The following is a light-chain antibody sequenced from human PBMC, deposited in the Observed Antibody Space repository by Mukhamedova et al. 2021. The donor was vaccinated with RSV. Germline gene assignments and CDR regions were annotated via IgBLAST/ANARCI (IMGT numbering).Light chain of an antibody. CDR1: QIVNNN. Sequence: RASQIVNNNLAWYQQKPGQAPRLLIHGASTRATGIPARFSGSGSGTEFTLTISSLQSEDFAVYYCQQYNNWSRPFTFGPGTKVDI. J-gene: IGKJ3*01. V-gene: IGKV3-15*01. CDR3: QQYNNWSRPFT. CDR2: GAS.